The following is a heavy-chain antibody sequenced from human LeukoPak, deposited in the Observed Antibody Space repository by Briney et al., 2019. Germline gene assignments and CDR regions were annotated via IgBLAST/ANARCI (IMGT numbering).Heavy chain of an antibody. Sequence: SGGSLRLSCAASGFTFSSYNMNWIRQPPGKGLEWIGEINHSGSTNYNPSLKSRVTISVDTSKNQFSLKLSSVTAADTAVYYCARRRSPSRSAGRYGSRVYNWFDPWGQGTLVTVSS. J-gene: IGHJ5*02. CDR1: GFTFSSYN. D-gene: IGHD5-18*01. V-gene: IGHV4-34*01. CDR2: INHSGST. CDR3: ARRRSPSRSAGRYGSRVYNWFDP.